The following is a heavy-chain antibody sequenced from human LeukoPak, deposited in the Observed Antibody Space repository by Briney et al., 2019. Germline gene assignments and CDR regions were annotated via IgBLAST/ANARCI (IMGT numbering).Heavy chain of an antibody. CDR2: ISSSSSYI. CDR1: GFTFSSYS. J-gene: IGHJ4*02. D-gene: IGHD3-22*01. CDR3: ARDRNPYDSSGYYQSV. Sequence: GGSLRLSCAASGFTFSSYSMNWVRQAPGKGLEWVSSISSSSSYICYADSVKGRFTISRDNAKNSLYLQMNSLRAEDTAVYYCARDRNPYDSSGYYQSVWGQGTLVTVSS. V-gene: IGHV3-21*01.